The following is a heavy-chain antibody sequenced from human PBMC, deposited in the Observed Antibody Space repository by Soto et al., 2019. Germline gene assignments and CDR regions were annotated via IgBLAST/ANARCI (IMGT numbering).Heavy chain of an antibody. Sequence: QITLKESGPTLVKPTQTLTLTCTFSGFSLSTSGVGVGWIRQPPGKALEWLALIYWDDDKRYSPSLKSRLTITKDTSKNQVVLTMTNMDPVDTATYYFARRGYCVTTRCYVWPYQVWFDPWGQGTLVTVSS. V-gene: IGHV2-5*02. CDR3: ARRGYCVTTRCYVWPYQVWFDP. CDR1: GFSLSTSGVG. CDR2: IYWDDDK. J-gene: IGHJ5*02. D-gene: IGHD2-2*01.